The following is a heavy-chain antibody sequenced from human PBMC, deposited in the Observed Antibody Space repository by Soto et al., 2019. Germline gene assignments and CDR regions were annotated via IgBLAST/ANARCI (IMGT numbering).Heavy chain of an antibody. Sequence: GGSLRLSCAASGFTFSSYAMSWVRRAPGKGLEWVSAISGSGGSTYYADSVKGRFTISRDNSKNTLYLQMNSLRAEDTAVYYCAKGLGYCSGGSCYSDYYYYMDVWGKGTTVTVSS. J-gene: IGHJ6*03. V-gene: IGHV3-23*01. D-gene: IGHD2-15*01. CDR1: GFTFSSYA. CDR2: ISGSGGST. CDR3: AKGLGYCSGGSCYSDYYYYMDV.